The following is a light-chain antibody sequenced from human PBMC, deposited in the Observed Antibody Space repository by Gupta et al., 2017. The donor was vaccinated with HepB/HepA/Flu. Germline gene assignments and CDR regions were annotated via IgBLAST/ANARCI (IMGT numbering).Light chain of an antibody. CDR1: SSNVGSDN. J-gene: IGLJ1*01. CDR2: NDD. V-gene: IGLV1-47*02. CDR3: AAADNSRSAFV. Sequence: VLTQPPSASGTPGQRVAISCSGSSSNVGSDNVYWYRQLPGTAPKLLIYNDDRRPSGVPDRFSGSKSGTSASLPTSWLRAEDEADYYCAAADNSRSAFVFGTGTRVTVL.